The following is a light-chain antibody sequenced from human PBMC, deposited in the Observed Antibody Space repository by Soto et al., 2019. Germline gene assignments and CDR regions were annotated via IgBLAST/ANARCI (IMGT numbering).Light chain of an antibody. V-gene: IGLV2-14*01. CDR2: EVS. CDR1: SSDVGTYNY. Sequence: QSALTQPASVSGSPGQSITISCAGTSSDVGTYNYVSWYQQHPGSTPKIIIYEVSNRPSGVSDRFSGSKSGNTASLTISELQAGDEADYYCSSFTNSSTRIFVGGTHLTVL. CDR3: SSFTNSSTRI. J-gene: IGLJ2*01.